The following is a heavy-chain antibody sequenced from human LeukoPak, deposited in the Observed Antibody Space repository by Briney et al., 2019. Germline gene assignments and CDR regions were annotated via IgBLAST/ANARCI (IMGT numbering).Heavy chain of an antibody. Sequence: SQTLSLTCTVSGGSISSYYWSWIRQPPGRGLEWIGYIYYSGSTNYNPSLKSRVTISVDTSKNQFSLKLSSVTAADTAVYYCARDRSGYLGAFDIWGQGTMVTVSS. CDR3: ARDRSGYLGAFDI. V-gene: IGHV4-59*01. CDR2: IYYSGST. D-gene: IGHD5-12*01. J-gene: IGHJ3*02. CDR1: GGSISSYY.